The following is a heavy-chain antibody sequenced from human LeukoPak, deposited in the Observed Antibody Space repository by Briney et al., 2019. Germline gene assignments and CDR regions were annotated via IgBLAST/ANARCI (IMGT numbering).Heavy chain of an antibody. CDR3: ARLRDYTYYYDSSGYFDY. D-gene: IGHD3-22*01. J-gene: IGHJ4*02. V-gene: IGHV4-59*08. CDR2: IYYSGST. Sequence: ETLSLTCTVSGGSISSYYWSWVRQPPGKGREGGGDIYYSGSTNYNPSLKSRVTISVDTSKNQFSLKLSSVTAADTAVYYCARLRDYTYYYDSSGYFDYWGQGTLVTVSS. CDR1: GGSISSYY.